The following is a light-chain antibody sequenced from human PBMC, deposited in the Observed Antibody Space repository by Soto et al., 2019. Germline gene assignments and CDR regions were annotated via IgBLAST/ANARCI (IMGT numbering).Light chain of an antibody. CDR2: GAS. Sequence: DIQMTQSPSSLSASVGDRVTITCRASQSITQYLNWYQQTPGKAPKLLILGASTLQSGVPSRFSGSGYGTDFSLTISSLQPEDFGTYYCHQSFSTPFTFGQGTKLEIK. J-gene: IGKJ2*01. V-gene: IGKV1-39*01. CDR1: QSITQY. CDR3: HQSFSTPFT.